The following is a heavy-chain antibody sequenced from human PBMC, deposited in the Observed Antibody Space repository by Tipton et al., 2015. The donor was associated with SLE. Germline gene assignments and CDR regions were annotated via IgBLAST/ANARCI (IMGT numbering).Heavy chain of an antibody. CDR3: ARDRGFDGMLD. CDR1: GGSFSGYY. D-gene: IGHD3-9*01. J-gene: IGHJ4*02. CDR2: ISHSGST. Sequence: TLSLTCAVYGGSFSGYYWSWIRQPPGKGLEWIGEISHSGSTNYNPSLKSRVTISVDTSKNQFSLKLSSVTAADTAVYYCARDRGFDGMLDWGQGTLVTVSS. V-gene: IGHV4-34*01.